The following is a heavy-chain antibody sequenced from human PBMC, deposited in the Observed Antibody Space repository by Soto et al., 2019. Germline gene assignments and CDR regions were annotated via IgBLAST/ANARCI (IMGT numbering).Heavy chain of an antibody. J-gene: IGHJ4*02. Sequence: EVQLVESGGGLVQPGGSLRLSCAASGFTFSSYWMHWVRQAPGKGLVWVSRINTDGSATSYADSVKGRFTISRDNAKNTLYLQMNSRRAEDTAVYYCARKSADCSGAGCPIDYWGQGTLVTVSS. D-gene: IGHD2-15*01. CDR2: INTDGSAT. V-gene: IGHV3-74*01. CDR3: ARKSADCSGAGCPIDY. CDR1: GFTFSSYW.